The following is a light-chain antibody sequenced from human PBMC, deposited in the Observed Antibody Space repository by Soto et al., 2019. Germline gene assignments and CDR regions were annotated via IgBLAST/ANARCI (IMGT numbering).Light chain of an antibody. V-gene: IGKV3-20*01. J-gene: IGKJ1*01. CDR2: GAS. Sequence: ENVLTQSPGTPSLSPGDRATPSRRASQSVSSSYLAWYQQKPGQAPGLLIYGASSRATGIPDRFSGSGSGTDFTLTISRLEPEDFAVYYCQQYGRSPWTFGQGTKVDI. CDR1: QSVSSSY. CDR3: QQYGRSPWT.